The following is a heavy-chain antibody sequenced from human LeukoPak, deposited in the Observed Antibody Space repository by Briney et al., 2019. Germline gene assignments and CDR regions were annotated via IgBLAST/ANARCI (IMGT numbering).Heavy chain of an antibody. D-gene: IGHD2-8*02. J-gene: IGHJ6*02. Sequence: SETLSLTCTVSGGSISSYYWSWIRQHPGEGLEWIGYIYYSGSTNYNPSLKSRVTISVDTSKNQFSLKLSSVTAADTAVYYCARRRTGTGHDGMDVWGQGTTVTVSS. CDR3: ARRRTGTGHDGMDV. CDR1: GGSISSYY. V-gene: IGHV4-59*08. CDR2: IYYSGST.